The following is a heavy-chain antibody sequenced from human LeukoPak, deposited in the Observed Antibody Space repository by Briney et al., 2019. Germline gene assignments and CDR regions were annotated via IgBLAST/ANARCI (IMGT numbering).Heavy chain of an antibody. J-gene: IGHJ4*02. CDR1: GFTFSAFW. V-gene: IGHV3-74*01. D-gene: IGHD3-22*01. CDR2: INSDDSRT. CDR3: ARGLVHDTSGYYSDY. Sequence: GGSLRLSCAASGFTFSAFWMHWVRQAPGRGLVWVSRINSDDSRTTYADSVKGRFTISRGNAKNTLYLQMNSLRAEDTAVYYCARGLVHDTSGYYSDYWGQGTLVTVS.